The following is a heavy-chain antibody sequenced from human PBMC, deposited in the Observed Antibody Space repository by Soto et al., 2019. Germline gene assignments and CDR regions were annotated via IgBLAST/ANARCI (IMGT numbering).Heavy chain of an antibody. D-gene: IGHD2-2*01. CDR3: ARDSPSCSSTSYYSWFDP. Sequence: QVQLVQSGAEVKKPGSSVKVSCKASGGTFSSYTISWVRQAPGQGLEWMGRIIPILGIANYAQKFQGRVKITADKSTSKAYMELSSLRSEDTPVYYCARDSPSCSSTSYYSWFDPWGQGTLVTVSS. V-gene: IGHV1-69*08. J-gene: IGHJ5*02. CDR2: IIPILGIA. CDR1: GGTFSSYT.